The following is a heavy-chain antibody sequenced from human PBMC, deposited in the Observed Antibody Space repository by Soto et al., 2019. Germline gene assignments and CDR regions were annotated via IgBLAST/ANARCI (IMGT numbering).Heavy chain of an antibody. CDR3: AKDRGCGEGGGTVDY. CDR1: GFTFSTYG. V-gene: IGHV3-33*03. J-gene: IGHJ4*02. CDR2: IWNDGSIT. Sequence: QVQLVESGGGVVQPGRSLRLSCAASGFTFSTYGMHWVRVRQAPVKGLEWVAVIWNDGSITYYGDSVKGRITISRDNSKNTVYLQMNSLRTEDTAIYYGAKDRGCGEGGGTVDYRGEGTLVTVSS. D-gene: IGHD3-10*01.